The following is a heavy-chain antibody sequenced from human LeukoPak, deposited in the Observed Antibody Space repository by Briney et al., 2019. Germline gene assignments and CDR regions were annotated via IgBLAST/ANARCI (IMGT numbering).Heavy chain of an antibody. CDR2: INPNSGGT. V-gene: IGHV1-2*02. D-gene: IGHD3-22*01. CDR1: GYTFTGYY. Sequence: PSVKVSCKASGYTFTGYYMHGVRHAPGQGLEWMGWINPNSGGTNYAQQFQGRLTMTRDTSISTAYMELSRLRSDDTAVYYCARVKTMIIVVSLFDYWGQGTLVTVSS. CDR3: ARVKTMIIVVSLFDY. J-gene: IGHJ4*02.